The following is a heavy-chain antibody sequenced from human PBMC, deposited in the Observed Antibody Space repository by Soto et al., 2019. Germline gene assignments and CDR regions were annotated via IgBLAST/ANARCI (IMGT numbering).Heavy chain of an antibody. CDR3: AREYQFPDGYGDYTLNYYYYGMDV. V-gene: IGHV1-8*01. D-gene: IGHD4-17*01. CDR1: GYTFTSYD. CDR2: MNPNSGNT. J-gene: IGHJ6*02. Sequence: GASVKVSCKASGYTFTSYDINWVRQATGQGLEWMGWMNPNSGNTGYAQKFQGRVTMTRNTSISTAYMELSSLRSEDTTVYYCAREYQFPDGYGDYTLNYYYYGMDVWGQGTTVTVSS.